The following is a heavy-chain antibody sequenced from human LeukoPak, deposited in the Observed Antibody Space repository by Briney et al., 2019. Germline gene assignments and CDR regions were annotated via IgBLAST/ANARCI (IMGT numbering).Heavy chain of an antibody. V-gene: IGHV1-18*04. J-gene: IGHJ4*02. CDR1: GYTFTGYY. CDR3: AVQTRHRDYDILTGTFDY. D-gene: IGHD3-9*01. Sequence: ASVKVSCKASGYTFTGYYMHWVRQAPGQGLEWMGWISAYNGNTNYAQKLQGRVTMTTDTSTSTAYMELRSLRSDDTAVYYCAVQTRHRDYDILTGTFDYWGQGTLVTVSS. CDR2: ISAYNGNT.